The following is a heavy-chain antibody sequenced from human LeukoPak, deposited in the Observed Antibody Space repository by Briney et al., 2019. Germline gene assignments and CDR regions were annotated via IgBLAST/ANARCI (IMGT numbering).Heavy chain of an antibody. V-gene: IGHV3-13*01. CDR3: ARGPPRGKYYYMDV. Sequence: GGALRLSCAASGFTFSSFDMHWVRQPTGQGLGWVSTIGTASDTYYPGSVEGRFTLSRDNAKNSLYLQMNSLTAGDTAVYYCARGPPRGKYYYMDVWGKGTTVTVSS. CDR1: GFTFSSFD. CDR2: IGTASDT. J-gene: IGHJ6*03. D-gene: IGHD1-1*01.